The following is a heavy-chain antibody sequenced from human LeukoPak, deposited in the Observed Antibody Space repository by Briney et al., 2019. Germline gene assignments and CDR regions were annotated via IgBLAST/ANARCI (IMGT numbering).Heavy chain of an antibody. Sequence: PGRSLRLSCAASGFTFSSYGMHWVRRAPGKGLEWVSYISRSSSTIYYADSVKGRFTISRDNAKNSLYLQMNSLRDEDTAVYYCARGYCSGGSCYSDYWGQGTLVTVSS. D-gene: IGHD2-15*01. J-gene: IGHJ4*02. CDR2: ISRSSSTI. V-gene: IGHV3-48*02. CDR1: GFTFSSYG. CDR3: ARGYCSGGSCYSDY.